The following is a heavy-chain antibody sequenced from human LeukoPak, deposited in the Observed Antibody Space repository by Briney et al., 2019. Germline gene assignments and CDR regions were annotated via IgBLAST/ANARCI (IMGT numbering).Heavy chain of an antibody. V-gene: IGHV1-18*01. D-gene: IGHD2-2*01. Sequence: ASVKVSCKASGYTFTSYGISWVRLAPGQGLEWMGWISAYNGNTNYAQKLQGRVTMTTDTSTSTAYMELRSLRSDDTAVYYCARVGDYQLLSFDWFDPWGQGTLVTVSS. J-gene: IGHJ5*02. CDR3: ARVGDYQLLSFDWFDP. CDR2: ISAYNGNT. CDR1: GYTFTSYG.